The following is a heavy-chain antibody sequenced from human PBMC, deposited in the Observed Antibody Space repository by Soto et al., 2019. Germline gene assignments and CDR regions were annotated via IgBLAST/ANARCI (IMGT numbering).Heavy chain of an antibody. CDR1: GGTFSSYA. J-gene: IGHJ4*02. D-gene: IGHD3-3*01. Sequence: QVQLVQSGAEVKKPGSSVKVSCKASGGTFSSYAISWVRQAPGQGLEWMGGSIPIFGTANYAQKFQGRVTITADESTSTAYMELSSLRSEDTAVYYCASWSQLTIFGVVTADYWGQGTLVTVSS. CDR3: ASWSQLTIFGVVTADY. CDR2: SIPIFGTA. V-gene: IGHV1-69*01.